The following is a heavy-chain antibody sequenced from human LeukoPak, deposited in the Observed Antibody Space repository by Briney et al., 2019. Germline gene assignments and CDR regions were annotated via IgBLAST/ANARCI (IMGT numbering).Heavy chain of an antibody. CDR3: ARGGTYSSGWYFDY. J-gene: IGHJ4*02. Sequence: PGGSLRLSCAASGFTFSNYWMIWVRQAPGKGLEWVANIKQDGSDKYYVDSVKGRFTVSRDNAKNSLYLQMNSLRAEDTAVYYCARGGTYSSGWYFDYWGQGTLVTVSS. CDR1: GFTFSNYW. CDR2: IKQDGSDK. D-gene: IGHD6-19*01. V-gene: IGHV3-7*01.